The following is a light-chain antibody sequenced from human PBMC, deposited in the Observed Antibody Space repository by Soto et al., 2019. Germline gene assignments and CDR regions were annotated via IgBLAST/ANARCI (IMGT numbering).Light chain of an antibody. V-gene: IGKV1-5*03. J-gene: IGKJ5*01. CDR2: TAS. CDR3: QQYDRLPLI. Sequence: DIQMTQSPSILSASVGDRFTITCRASQSISSWLAWYQQKPGKAPNLLIYTASHLENGVPSRFSGSGSGTEFTLTISSLQPGDFATYYCQQYDRLPLIFGQGTRLEIK. CDR1: QSISSW.